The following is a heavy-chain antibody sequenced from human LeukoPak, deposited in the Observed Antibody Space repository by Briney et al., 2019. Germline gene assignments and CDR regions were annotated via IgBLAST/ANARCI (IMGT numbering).Heavy chain of an antibody. CDR1: GFTFSSYS. V-gene: IGHV3-21*01. CDR3: ARDQGDYVWGSYRCSYFDY. D-gene: IGHD3-16*02. J-gene: IGHJ4*02. Sequence: PGGSLRLSCAASGFTFSSYSMNWVRQAPGKGLEWVSSISSSSSYIYYADSVKGRFTISRDNAKNSLYLQMNSLRAEDTAVYYCARDQGDYVWGSYRCSYFDYWGQGTLVTVSS. CDR2: ISSSSSYI.